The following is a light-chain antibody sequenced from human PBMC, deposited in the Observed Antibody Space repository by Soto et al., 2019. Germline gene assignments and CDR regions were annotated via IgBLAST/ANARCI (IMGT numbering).Light chain of an antibody. CDR2: DVS. Sequence: QSALTQPASVSGSPGQSITISCTGSSSDIGGHNYVSWYQQYPGKAPKLMIYDVSNRPSGVSNRFSGSKSGNTASQTISGLQAEDEADYYCTSYTSSSSYVFGTGTKLTVL. CDR1: SSDIGGHNY. V-gene: IGLV2-14*01. CDR3: TSYTSSSSYV. J-gene: IGLJ1*01.